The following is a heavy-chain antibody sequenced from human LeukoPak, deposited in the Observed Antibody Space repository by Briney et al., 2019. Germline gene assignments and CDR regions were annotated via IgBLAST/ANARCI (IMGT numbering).Heavy chain of an antibody. CDR1: GFTFSDYW. D-gene: IGHD2-21*01. Sequence: GGSLRLSCAASGFTFSDYWMSWVRQAPGKGLEWVANINQDGSEKYYVNSVKGRFTISRDNAKNSLYLQMNSLRAEDTAVYYCARGGGYYYWGQGTLVTVSS. CDR2: INQDGSEK. CDR3: ARGGGYYY. J-gene: IGHJ4*02. V-gene: IGHV3-7*01.